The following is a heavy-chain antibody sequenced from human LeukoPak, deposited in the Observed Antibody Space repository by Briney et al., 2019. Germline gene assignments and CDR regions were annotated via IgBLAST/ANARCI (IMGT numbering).Heavy chain of an antibody. V-gene: IGHV1-2*02. CDR2: INPTSGGA. CDR3: ARDPPGVRYGRPIFDF. D-gene: IGHD2-8*01. CDR1: GYTFTGYY. J-gene: IGHJ4*02. Sequence: ASVKVSCKASGYTFTGYYMNGVRQAPGQGLEWMGWINPTSGGAKYAQKFQGRLTMTRDTSISTAYMELNTLRSDDTAMYYCARDPPGVRYGRPIFDFWGQGTLVTVSS.